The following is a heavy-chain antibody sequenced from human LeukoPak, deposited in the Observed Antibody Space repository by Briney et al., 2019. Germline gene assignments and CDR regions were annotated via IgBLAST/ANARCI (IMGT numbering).Heavy chain of an antibody. V-gene: IGHV3-64*01. CDR3: ARSAGRFGSGSSCYDY. CDR1: GFTFSNYA. CDR2: ISDNGGST. J-gene: IGHJ4*02. Sequence: GGSLRLSCAASGFTFSNYAMHWVRQAPGKGLEYVSAISDNGGSTYYANSVKGRFTISRDNSKNTLYLQMGSLRAEDMAIYYCARSAGRFGSGSSCYDYWGQGTLVTVSS. D-gene: IGHD2-15*01.